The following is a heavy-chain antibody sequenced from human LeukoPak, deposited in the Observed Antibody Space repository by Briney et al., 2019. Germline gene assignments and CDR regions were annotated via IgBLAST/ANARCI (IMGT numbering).Heavy chain of an antibody. V-gene: IGHV3-7*01. CDR2: IKQDGSEK. D-gene: IGHD2-2*01. CDR1: GFTFTKYW. J-gene: IGHJ4*02. CDR3: ARGLDCRSTSCYLDN. Sequence: QPGGSLRLSCAASGFTFTKYWMTWVRQAPGKGLEWVANIKQDGSEKFYVDSVKGRFTISGDNAKNSLDLQINSLGAEDTAVYYCARGLDCRSTSCYLDNWGQGTLVTVSS.